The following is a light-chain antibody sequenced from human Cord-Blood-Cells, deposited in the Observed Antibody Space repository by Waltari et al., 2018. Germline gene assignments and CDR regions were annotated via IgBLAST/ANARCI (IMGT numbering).Light chain of an antibody. Sequence: QPPSVSVSPGQTASITCSGDKLGDKYACWYQQKPGQSPVLVIYQDSKRPSGIPERFSGSNSGNTATLTISGTQAMDEADYYCQAWDSSTAIYVFGTGTKVTVL. J-gene: IGLJ1*01. CDR1: KLGDKY. V-gene: IGLV3-1*01. CDR2: QDS. CDR3: QAWDSSTAIYV.